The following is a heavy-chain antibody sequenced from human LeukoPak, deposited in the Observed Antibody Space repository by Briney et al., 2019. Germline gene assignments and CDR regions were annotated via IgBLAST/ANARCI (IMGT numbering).Heavy chain of an antibody. J-gene: IGHJ4*02. CDR3: ARAPAGCGGTCSFDY. Sequence: SETLSLTCTVSGASMSNSFWGWIRQPAGKGLEWIVRIYSSGRTNYNPSLKSRVTLSIDTSNNQCSLKLTSVTAADTASYYCARAPAGCGGTCSFDYWGQGTLVTVSS. CDR2: IYSSGRT. V-gene: IGHV4-4*07. D-gene: IGHD2-15*01. CDR1: GASMSNSF.